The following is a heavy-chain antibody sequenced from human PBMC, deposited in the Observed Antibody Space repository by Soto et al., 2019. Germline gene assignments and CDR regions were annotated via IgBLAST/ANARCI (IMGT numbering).Heavy chain of an antibody. CDR3: ARAEDYKSSWFDP. CDR1: GGSISSGGYY. CDR2: INYGGST. V-gene: IGHV4-61*08. J-gene: IGHJ5*02. D-gene: IGHD4-4*01. Sequence: PSETLSLTCTVSGGSISSGGYYWSWIRQPPGKGLEWIGYINYGGSTNYNPSLKSRVSMSLDTSNNQFSLNLISVTAADTAVYYCARAEDYKSSWFDPWGQGTLVTVSS.